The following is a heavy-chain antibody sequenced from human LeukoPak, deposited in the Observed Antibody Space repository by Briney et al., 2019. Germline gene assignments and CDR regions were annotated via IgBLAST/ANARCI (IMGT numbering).Heavy chain of an antibody. Sequence: PSETLSLTCTVSGGSISSYYWSWIRQPPGKGLEWIGSIYYSGSTNYNPSLKSRVSILADSSNNQFSLKLSSVTAADTAVYYCAREGEYYDSSGYWVRWFDPWGQGTLVTVSS. CDR1: GGSISSYY. J-gene: IGHJ5*02. D-gene: IGHD3-22*01. CDR3: AREGEYYDSSGYWVRWFDP. CDR2: IYYSGST. V-gene: IGHV4-59*01.